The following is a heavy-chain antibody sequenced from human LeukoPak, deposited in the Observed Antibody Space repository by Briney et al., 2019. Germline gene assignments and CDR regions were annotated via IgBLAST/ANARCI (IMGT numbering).Heavy chain of an antibody. J-gene: IGHJ4*02. V-gene: IGHV3-48*02. Sequence: GGSLRLSCAVSGFSFSSYSMNWGRQAPGKGLEWVSYISSSSSTIYYADSVKGRFTISRDNAKNSPYLQMNSLRDEDTAVYYCARAGRYYDSSGFLFGYWGQGTLVTVSS. CDR3: ARAGRYYDSSGFLFGY. CDR1: GFSFSSYS. D-gene: IGHD3-22*01. CDR2: ISSSSSTI.